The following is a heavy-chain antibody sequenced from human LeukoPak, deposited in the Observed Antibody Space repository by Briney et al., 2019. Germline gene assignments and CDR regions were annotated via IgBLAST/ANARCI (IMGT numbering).Heavy chain of an antibody. V-gene: IGHV3-33*01. J-gene: IGHJ4*02. Sequence: PGRSLRLSCAASGFTFSNYGMHWVRQAPGKGLEWVALIWYDGSNKYYSDSVKGRFTISRDNSKNTLYLQMNSLRAEGTAVYYCARDPGGSYLDYFDYWGQGTLVTVSS. CDR3: ARDPGGSYLDYFDY. CDR2: IWYDGSNK. CDR1: GFTFSNYG. D-gene: IGHD1-26*01.